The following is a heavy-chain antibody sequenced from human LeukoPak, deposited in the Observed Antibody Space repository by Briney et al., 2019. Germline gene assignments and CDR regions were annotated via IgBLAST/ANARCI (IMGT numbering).Heavy chain of an antibody. CDR1: GYTFIDYY. J-gene: IGHJ5*02. V-gene: IGHV1-69-2*01. CDR2: VDPEDGGT. CDR3: ATVDSSRP. Sequence: GASVKISCKASGYTFIDYYIHWVQQAPGKGLEWMGRVDPEDGGTIYAEKFQGRVTITADTSIDTAYLELSSLRFEDTAVYYCATVDSSRPWGQGTLVTVSS. D-gene: IGHD3-22*01.